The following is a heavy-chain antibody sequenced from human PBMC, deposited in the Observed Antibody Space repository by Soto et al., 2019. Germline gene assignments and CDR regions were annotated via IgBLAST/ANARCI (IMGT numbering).Heavy chain of an antibody. CDR3: ARGYYYGSQSYPLVY. V-gene: IGHV4-31*03. CDR1: GDSISSGGYY. Sequence: QVQLQESGPGLVKPSQTLSLSCTVSGDSISSGGYYWSWMRQHPGKGLEWIGYIYYSGSTYYSPSLKSRVSISMDTSKNQFSLNLNSLTAADTAVYYCARGYYYGSQSYPLVYWGQGTLVTVSS. J-gene: IGHJ4*02. D-gene: IGHD3-10*01. CDR2: IYYSGST.